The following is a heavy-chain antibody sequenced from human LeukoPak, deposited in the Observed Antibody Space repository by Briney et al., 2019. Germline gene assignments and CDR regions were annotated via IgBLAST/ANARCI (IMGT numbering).Heavy chain of an antibody. CDR2: INHSGST. J-gene: IGHJ3*02. Sequence: SETLSLTCAVYGGSFSGYYWSWIRQPLGKGLEWIGEINHSGSTNYNPSLKSRVTISVDTSKNQFSLKLSSVTAADTAVYYCARFRRGYSYGYQGYAFDIWGQGTMVTVSS. CDR3: ARFRRGYSYGYQGYAFDI. CDR1: GGSFSGYY. D-gene: IGHD5-18*01. V-gene: IGHV4-34*01.